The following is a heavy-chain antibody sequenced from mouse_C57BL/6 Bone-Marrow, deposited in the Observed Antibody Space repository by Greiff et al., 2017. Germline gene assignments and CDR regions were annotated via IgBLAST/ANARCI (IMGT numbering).Heavy chain of an antibody. D-gene: IGHD2-5*01. Sequence: QVKLQQPGAELVKPGASVKMSCKASGYTFTSYWITWVKQRPGQGLEWIGDIYPGSGSTNYTEQFKSKATLTVDTSSSTAYMQRSSLTSEYSAGYYCARPYYSNYWYFYVCGTVTTVTVSS. J-gene: IGHJ1*03. V-gene: IGHV1-55*01. CDR1: GYTFTSYW. CDR2: IYPGSGST. CDR3: ARPYYSNYWYFYV.